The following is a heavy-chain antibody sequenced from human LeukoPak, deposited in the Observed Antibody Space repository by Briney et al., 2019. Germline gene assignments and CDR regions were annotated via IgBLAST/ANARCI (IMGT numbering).Heavy chain of an antibody. CDR1: GGTFSNHA. D-gene: IGHD6-13*01. Sequence: GASVKVSCKASGGTFSNHAISWVRQAPGQGLEWMGVIIPISGTANYAQKFQGRVTITADASTSTVYMELSSLTSDDTAVYYCARWAGDSSAWYPALFDYWGQGTLDTVSS. CDR2: IIPISGTA. J-gene: IGHJ4*02. V-gene: IGHV1-69*01. CDR3: ARWAGDSSAWYPALFDY.